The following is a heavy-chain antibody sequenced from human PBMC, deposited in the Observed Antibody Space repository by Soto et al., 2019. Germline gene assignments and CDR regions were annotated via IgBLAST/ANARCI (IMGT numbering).Heavy chain of an antibody. CDR1: GFTFSSYG. D-gene: IGHD3-3*01. CDR3: AKDTRTDFWSGYPNY. CDR2: ISYDGSNK. V-gene: IGHV3-30*18. Sequence: QVQLVESGGGVVQPGRSLRLSCAASGFTFSSYGMHWVRQAPGKGLEWVAVISYDGSNKYYADSVKGRFTISRDNSKNTLYLQMNSLRAEDTAVYYCAKDTRTDFWSGYPNYWGQGTLVTVSS. J-gene: IGHJ4*02.